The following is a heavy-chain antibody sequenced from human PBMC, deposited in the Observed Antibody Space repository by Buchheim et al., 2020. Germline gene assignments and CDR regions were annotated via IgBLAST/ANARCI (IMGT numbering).Heavy chain of an antibody. CDR1: GFTFSSSS. CDR3: ARDLLVVLW. V-gene: IGHV3-48*02. CDR2: ISTGGSTT. J-gene: IGHJ4*02. Sequence: EVQLVESGGTLVQPGGSLRLSCAASGFTFSSSSMSWVRQAPGKGLEWVSYISTGGSTTYYADSVKGRFTISRDNAKNSLYLQTNSLRDEDTAVYYCARDLLVVLWWGQGTL. D-gene: IGHD2-21*01.